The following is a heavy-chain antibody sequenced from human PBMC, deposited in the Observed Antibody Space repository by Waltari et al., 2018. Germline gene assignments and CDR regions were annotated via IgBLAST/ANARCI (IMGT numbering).Heavy chain of an antibody. J-gene: IGHJ5*02. V-gene: IGHV1-69*12. CDR2: IIPILGTP. Sequence: QVQLVQSGAEVKKPGSSVKVSCRASGGTFGRFALSWVRQAPGQGREWMGGIIPILGTPNYAQRFQGRLTITADERTSTVFMELTSLTSDDTAIYFCARREIGGPLDPWGQGTLVTVSS. CDR1: GGTFGRFA. CDR3: ARREIGGPLDP. D-gene: IGHD1-1*01.